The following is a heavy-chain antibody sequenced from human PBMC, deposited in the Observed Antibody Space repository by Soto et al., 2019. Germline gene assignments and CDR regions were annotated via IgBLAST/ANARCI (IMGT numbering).Heavy chain of an antibody. CDR1: GFTSGNYA. CDR3: ARDVRRAYCYGFFHH. J-gene: IGHJ4*02. D-gene: IGHD5-18*01. V-gene: IGHV3-33*01. CDR2: IWYDGRIV. Sequence: GGPLRPSCAAPGFTSGNYAMHWVGKAPVIGLVWVSVIWYDGRIVHNANSVKGRFTISRDKSKNKLYLQMNSRRAEDTAVYYCARDVRRAYCYGFFHHWGQGSLVTXCS.